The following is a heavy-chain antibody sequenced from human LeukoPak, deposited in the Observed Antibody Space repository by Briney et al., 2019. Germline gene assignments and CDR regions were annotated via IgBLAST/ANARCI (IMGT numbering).Heavy chain of an antibody. Sequence: PGGSLRLSCAASGITVSTSYMSWVRQAPGKGLEWVSVIYSSGNTLYADSVRGRFTISRDNSNNTLHLQMNSLRAEDTAVYYCAADRGYSGYDYFGAFDIWGQGTMVTVSS. V-gene: IGHV3-53*01. CDR2: IYSSGNT. D-gene: IGHD5-12*01. CDR1: GITVSTSY. J-gene: IGHJ3*02. CDR3: AADRGYSGYDYFGAFDI.